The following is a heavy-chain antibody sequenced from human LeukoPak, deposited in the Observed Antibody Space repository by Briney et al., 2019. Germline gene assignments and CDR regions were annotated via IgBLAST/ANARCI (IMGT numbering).Heavy chain of an antibody. CDR1: GGSFSDYY. Sequence: SETLSLTCAVYGGSFSDYYWSWIRQPPGKGLEWIGEINHSGSTNYNPSLKSRVTISVDTSKNQFSLKLSSVSAADTAVHYCGRNDSVAGTTFDYCGRGTLVTVSS. CDR2: INHSGST. CDR3: GRNDSVAGTTFDY. V-gene: IGHV4-34*01. J-gene: IGHJ4*02. D-gene: IGHD6-19*01.